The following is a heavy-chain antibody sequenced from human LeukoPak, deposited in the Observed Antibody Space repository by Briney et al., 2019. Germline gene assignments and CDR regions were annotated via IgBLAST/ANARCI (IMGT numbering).Heavy chain of an antibody. D-gene: IGHD3-10*01. V-gene: IGHV4-34*01. CDR1: GGSISSYY. Sequence: SETLSLTCTVSGGSISSYYWNWIRQPPGKGLEWIGEINHSGSTNYNPSLKSRVTMSVDTSKNQFSLKLSSVTAADTALYYCARDSGTTGEVKFDPWGQGTLVTVSS. CDR2: INHSGST. J-gene: IGHJ5*02. CDR3: ARDSGTTGEVKFDP.